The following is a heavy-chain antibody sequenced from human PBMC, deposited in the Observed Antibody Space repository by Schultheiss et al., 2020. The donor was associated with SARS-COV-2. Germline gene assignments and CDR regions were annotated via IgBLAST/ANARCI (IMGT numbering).Heavy chain of an antibody. CDR3: ARGNGGDGYSGYWYFDL. V-gene: IGHV4-59*01. J-gene: IGHJ2*01. Sequence: GSLRLSCTVSGGSISSYYWSWIRQPPGKGLEWIGYIYYSGSTYYNPSLKSRVTISVDTSKNQFSLKLSSVTAADTAVYYCARGNGGDGYSGYWYFDLWGRGTLVTVSS. D-gene: IGHD5-24*01. CDR1: GGSISSYY. CDR2: IYYSGST.